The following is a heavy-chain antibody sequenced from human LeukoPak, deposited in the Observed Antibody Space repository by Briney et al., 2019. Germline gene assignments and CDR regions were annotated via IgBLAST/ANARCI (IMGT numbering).Heavy chain of an antibody. CDR1: GFTFSSYD. D-gene: IGHD6-13*01. J-gene: IGHJ3*02. CDR3: ARELIIAAAGTNDAFDI. V-gene: IGHV3-13*01. CDR2: IGTAGDT. Sequence: GGSLRLSCAASGFTFSSYDMHWVRQATGKGLEWVSAIGTAGDTYYPGSVKGRFTISRENAKNSLYLQMNSLRAEDTAVYYCARELIIAAAGTNDAFDIWGQGTMVTVSS.